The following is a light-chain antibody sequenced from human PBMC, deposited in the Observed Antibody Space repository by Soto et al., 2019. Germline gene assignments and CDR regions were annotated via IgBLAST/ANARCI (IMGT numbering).Light chain of an antibody. CDR1: QRISNS. Sequence: DIQMTQSPSSLSASVGDRVTITCRASQRISNSLNWYQQKPGKAPDLLIYAASNLQSGVPSRFSGSGSGTEFTLTISSLQPEDFATYYCQQSYSSPQMYTFGQGTKLEIK. CDR2: AAS. J-gene: IGKJ2*01. V-gene: IGKV1-39*01. CDR3: QQSYSSPQMYT.